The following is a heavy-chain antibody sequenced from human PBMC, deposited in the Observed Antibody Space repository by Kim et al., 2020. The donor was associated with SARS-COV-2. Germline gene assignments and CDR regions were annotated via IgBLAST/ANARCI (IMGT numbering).Heavy chain of an antibody. CDR3: AAGYSSSWYVYYFDY. CDR1: GFTFTSSA. CDR2: IVVGSGNT. Sequence: SVKVSCKASGFTFTSSAVQWVRQARGQRLEWIGWIVVGSGNTNYAQKFQERVTITRDMSTSTAYMELSSLRSEDTAVYYCAAGYSSSWYVYYFDYWGQGTLVTVSS. V-gene: IGHV1-58*01. J-gene: IGHJ4*02. D-gene: IGHD6-13*01.